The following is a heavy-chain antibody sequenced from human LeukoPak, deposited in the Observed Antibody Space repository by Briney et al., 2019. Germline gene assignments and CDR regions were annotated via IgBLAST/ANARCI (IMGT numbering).Heavy chain of an antibody. Sequence: PSETLSLTCTVSGGSISSSSYYWGWIRQPPGKGLEWIGSIYYSGSTYYNPFLKSRVTISVDTSKNQFSLKLSSVTAADTAVYYCARLWTAGYSSSWYPGYWGQGTLVTVSS. CDR2: IYYSGST. CDR3: ARLWTAGYSSSWYPGY. V-gene: IGHV4-39*07. CDR1: GGSISSSSYY. J-gene: IGHJ4*02. D-gene: IGHD6-13*01.